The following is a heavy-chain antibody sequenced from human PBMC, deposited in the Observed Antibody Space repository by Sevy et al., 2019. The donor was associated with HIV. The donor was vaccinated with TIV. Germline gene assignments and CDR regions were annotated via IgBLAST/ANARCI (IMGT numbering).Heavy chain of an antibody. CDR2: IRSKAYGGTT. Sequence: GGSLRLSCTASGFTFGYYAMNWFRQAPGKGLEWIGFIRSKAYGGTTEYAASVKGRFTISRDDSKSIAYLQMNSLKTEDTAVYYCTRDPDVIGGVIVWGQGTLVTVSS. V-gene: IGHV3-49*03. J-gene: IGHJ4*02. CDR3: TRDPDVIGGVIV. CDR1: GFTFGYYA. D-gene: IGHD3-16*02.